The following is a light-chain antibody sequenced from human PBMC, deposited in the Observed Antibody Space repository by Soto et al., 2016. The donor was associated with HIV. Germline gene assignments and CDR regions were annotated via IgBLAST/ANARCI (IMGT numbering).Light chain of an antibody. CDR2: DDD. Sequence: SYVLTQPPSVSVAPGQTARITCGGHNIGDRSVRWYQQRPGQAPVLVVYDDDDRPSGIPGRFSGSNSGNTATLTISRVEAGDEADYHCQVWHSSSDHRVFGGGTKLTVL. J-gene: IGLJ3*02. V-gene: IGLV3-21*02. CDR1: NIGDRS. CDR3: QVWHSSSDHRV.